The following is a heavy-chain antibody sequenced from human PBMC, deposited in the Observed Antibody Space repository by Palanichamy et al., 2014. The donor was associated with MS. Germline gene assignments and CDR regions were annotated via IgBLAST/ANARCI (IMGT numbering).Heavy chain of an antibody. Sequence: QVQLQESGPGLVKPSETLSLTCTVSGGSISNYYWSWIRQPPGKGLEWIGYIYDSGSTNYNPSLRSRVTISLDTSKNQFSLKLSSVTAADTAVYYCARKEKDYYGSGRNYFYYGIDVWGQGTSVTVSS. CDR3: ARKEKDYYGSGRNYFYYGIDV. CDR2: IYDSGST. D-gene: IGHD3-10*01. J-gene: IGHJ6*02. V-gene: IGHV4-59*01. CDR1: GGSISNYY.